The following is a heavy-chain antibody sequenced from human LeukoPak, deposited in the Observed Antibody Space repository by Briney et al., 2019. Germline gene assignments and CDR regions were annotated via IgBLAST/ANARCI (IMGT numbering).Heavy chain of an antibody. V-gene: IGHV1-2*02. J-gene: IGHJ4*02. CDR3: ARVRGGFYSSDWEVGFDH. D-gene: IGHD6-19*01. CDR2: INPNSGGT. Sequence: ASVKVSCKASGYTFTGYYMHWVRQAPGQGLEWMGWINPNSGGTNYAQKFQGRVTMTRDTSISTAYMELSRLRSDDTAVYYCARVRGGFYSSDWEVGFDHWGQGTLVTVSS. CDR1: GYTFTGYY.